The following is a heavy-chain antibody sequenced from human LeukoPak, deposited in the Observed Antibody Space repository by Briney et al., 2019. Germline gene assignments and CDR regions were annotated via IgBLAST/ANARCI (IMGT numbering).Heavy chain of an antibody. D-gene: IGHD3-3*01. CDR1: GFTFSSYA. CDR2: ISYDGSNK. CDR3: ARGITIFGVVKTNLDY. Sequence: PGGSLRLSCAASGFTFSSYAMHWVRQAPGKGLEWVAVISYDGSNKYYADSVKGRFTISRDNSKNTLYLQMNSLRAEDTAVYYCARGITIFGVVKTNLDYWGQGTLVTVSS. V-gene: IGHV3-30-3*01. J-gene: IGHJ4*02.